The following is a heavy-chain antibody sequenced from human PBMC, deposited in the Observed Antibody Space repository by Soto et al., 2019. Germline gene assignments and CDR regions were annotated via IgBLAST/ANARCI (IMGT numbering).Heavy chain of an antibody. CDR2: ISRSSTGI. CDR1: GFTFSLYS. D-gene: IGHD6-19*01. J-gene: IGHJ6*01. CDR3: ARAVTWGVDV. V-gene: IGHV3-48*02. Sequence: EVQLVESGGGLVQPGGSLRLSCAASGFTFSLYSMSWVRQAPGKGLEWVSYISRSSTGIHYADSVKGRFTISRDDVTNSLHLQLNSRRDGDTAVYYWARAVTWGVDVWGQGTTVSIAS.